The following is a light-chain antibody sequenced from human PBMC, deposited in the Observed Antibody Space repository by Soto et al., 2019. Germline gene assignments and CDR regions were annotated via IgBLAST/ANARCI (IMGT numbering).Light chain of an antibody. Sequence: EIVLTQSPGTLSLSPGERGTLSCRASQSVSYGFLAWYRQKPGQPPRLVIYGASNRATGIPDRFSGSGSETDSTLTISRLEPEDFAVYYCQQYGSSPVTFGQGTKLEIK. V-gene: IGKV3-20*01. CDR2: GAS. CDR3: QQYGSSPVT. J-gene: IGKJ2*01. CDR1: QSVSYGF.